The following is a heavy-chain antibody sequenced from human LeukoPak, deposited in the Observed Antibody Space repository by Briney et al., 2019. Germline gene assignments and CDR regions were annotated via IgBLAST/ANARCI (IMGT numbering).Heavy chain of an antibody. J-gene: IGHJ4*02. V-gene: IGHV3-7*01. CDR2: IKQYGNDN. CDR1: GFIFSILW. Sequence: PGGSLRLSCAVSGFIFSILWMSWVRPPPGKGLELVPNIKQYGNDNYYVDSVKGRFTISRDNAKNPLYVQMNSLRAERAAVYYCARDLRGRIFDYGGQGPRDSVS. CDR3: ARDLRGRIFDY. D-gene: IGHD1-26*01.